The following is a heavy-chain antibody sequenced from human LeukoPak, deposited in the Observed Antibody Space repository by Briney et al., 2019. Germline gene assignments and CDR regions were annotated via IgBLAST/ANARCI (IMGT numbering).Heavy chain of an antibody. V-gene: IGHV4-34*01. J-gene: IGHJ6*02. CDR1: GGSFSGYY. CDR2: INHSGST. CDR3: ARDAGYYGSGSRGGYYYGMDV. D-gene: IGHD3-10*01. Sequence: PSETLSLTCAVYGGSFSGYYWSWIRQPPGKGLEWIGEINHSGSTNYNPSLKSRVTISVDTSKNQFSLKLSSVTAADTAVYYCARDAGYYGSGSRGGYYYGMDVWGQGTTVTVSS.